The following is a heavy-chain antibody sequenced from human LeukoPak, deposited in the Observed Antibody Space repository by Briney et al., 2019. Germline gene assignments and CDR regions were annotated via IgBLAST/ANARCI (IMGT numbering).Heavy chain of an antibody. CDR3: ARDTEDIAVAGPFDY. D-gene: IGHD6-19*01. Sequence: GGSLRLSCAASGFTFSGSAMHWVRQASGKGLEWVGRIRSKANSYATAYAASVKGRFTISRENAKNSLYLQMNSLRAGDTAVYYCARDTEDIAVAGPFDYWGQGTLVTVSS. CDR1: GFTFSGSA. CDR2: IRSKANSYAT. V-gene: IGHV3-73*01. J-gene: IGHJ4*02.